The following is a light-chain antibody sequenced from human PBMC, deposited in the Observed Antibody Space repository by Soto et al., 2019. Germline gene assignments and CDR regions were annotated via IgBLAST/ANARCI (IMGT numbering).Light chain of an antibody. Sequence: QSVLTQPPSASGTPGQRVTISCSGSSSNIGSNTVNWYKQVPGTAPKLLIFSNDQRPSGVPDRFSGSKSGTSASLAISGLQSEDEVDYYCAAWDDSLSALLFGGGTQLTVL. J-gene: IGLJ2*01. CDR1: SSNIGSNT. V-gene: IGLV1-44*01. CDR3: AAWDDSLSALL. CDR2: SND.